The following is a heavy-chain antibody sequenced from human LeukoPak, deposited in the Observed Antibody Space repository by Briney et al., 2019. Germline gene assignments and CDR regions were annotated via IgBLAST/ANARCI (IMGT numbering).Heavy chain of an antibody. D-gene: IGHD4/OR15-4a*01. CDR3: LTIVETTIDAFDI. Sequence: PGGSLRLSRAASGFTFRKYWLHWVRQAPGKGLVWVSRINPDDGSTSYADSVKGRFTISRDNAKSTLYLQMNSLRAEDTAVYYCLTIVETTIDAFDIWGQGTKVTVSS. CDR1: GFTFRKYW. V-gene: IGHV3-74*01. CDR2: INPDDGST. J-gene: IGHJ3*02.